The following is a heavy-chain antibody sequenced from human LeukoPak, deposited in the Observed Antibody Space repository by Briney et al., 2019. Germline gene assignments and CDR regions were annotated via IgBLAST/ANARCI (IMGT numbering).Heavy chain of an antibody. J-gene: IGHJ4*02. CDR3: ARHWGGGIVVVPAATDY. CDR1: GGSISNRSHF. V-gene: IGHV4-39*01. D-gene: IGHD2-2*01. Sequence: SETLSLTCTVSGGSISNRSHFWGWIRQAPGKGLEWFGSIYYSGYTYYNPSLKSRVTISVHTSKNQFSLRLNSVTAADTAVYYCARHWGGGIVVVPAATDYWGQGTLVTVSS. CDR2: IYYSGYT.